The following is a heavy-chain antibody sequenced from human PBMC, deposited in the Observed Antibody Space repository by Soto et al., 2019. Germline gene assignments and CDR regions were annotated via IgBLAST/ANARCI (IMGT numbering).Heavy chain of an antibody. D-gene: IGHD6-6*01. Sequence: EVQLVESGGGLVRPGGSLRLSCAASGFTFSSYSMNWVCQAPGKGLEWVSYLSNTSATRYYADSVKGRMTISRDNAKNSLYLQLNSLREADTAVYYCARDTTAAARRGGMDVWGQGITVTVSS. J-gene: IGHJ6*02. CDR2: LSNTSATR. V-gene: IGHV3-48*02. CDR1: GFTFSSYS. CDR3: ARDTTAAARRGGMDV.